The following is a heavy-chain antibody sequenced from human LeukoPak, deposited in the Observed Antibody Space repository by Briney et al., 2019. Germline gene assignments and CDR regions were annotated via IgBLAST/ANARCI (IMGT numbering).Heavy chain of an antibody. J-gene: IGHJ3*02. CDR1: GYSISSGYY. D-gene: IGHD6-19*01. CDR3: ARIPTNAVPSAHNGFDI. Sequence: SETLSLTCTVSGYSISSGYYWGWIRQPPGKGLEWIGSIYHSGSTYYNPSLKSRVTISVDTSKNQFSLRLNSVTAADTSIYYCARIPTNAVPSAHNGFDIWGQGTMLTVSS. V-gene: IGHV4-38-2*02. CDR2: IYHSGST.